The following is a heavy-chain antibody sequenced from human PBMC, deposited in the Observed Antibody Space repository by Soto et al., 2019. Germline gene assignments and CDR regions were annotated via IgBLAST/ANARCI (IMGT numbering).Heavy chain of an antibody. CDR1: GGSLSVYY. CDR3: ARLSTIFGVVNPLHGMDV. D-gene: IGHD3-3*01. CDR2: IYYSGST. V-gene: IGHV4-39*01. Sequence: SETLSLTCSVYGGSLSVYYGSWIRQHPGKGLEWIGSIYYSGSTYYNPSLKSRVTISVDTSKNQFSLKLSSVTAADTAVYYCARLSTIFGVVNPLHGMDVWGQGTTVTVS. J-gene: IGHJ6*02.